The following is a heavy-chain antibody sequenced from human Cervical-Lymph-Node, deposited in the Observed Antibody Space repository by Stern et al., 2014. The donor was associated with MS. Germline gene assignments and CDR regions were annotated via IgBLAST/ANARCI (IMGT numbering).Heavy chain of an antibody. CDR1: RFYFDDYA. J-gene: IGHJ6*02. D-gene: IGHD6-19*01. V-gene: IGHV3-9*01. Sequence: EAQLVESGGGLVQSGRSPRLYCAGSRFYFDDYAMHWVRQAPGRCLELVSSIRWNSGSMEYADSVKGRFTISRDNAKNSLYLQMDSLRVEDTAIYYCAKDISSGRWEAQYYYGMDVWGQGTTVTVSS. CDR3: AKDISSGRWEAQYYYGMDV. CDR2: IRWNSGSM.